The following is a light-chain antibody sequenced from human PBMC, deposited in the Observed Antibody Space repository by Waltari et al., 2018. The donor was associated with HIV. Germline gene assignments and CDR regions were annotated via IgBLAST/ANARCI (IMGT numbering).Light chain of an antibody. CDR1: STDVGYRDR. J-gene: IGLJ1*01. Sequence: QSALTPPASLSGSPGHSIPISCSGTSTDVGYRDRVSWYQQYPGKVPTLLLYEVTKRPSGASSRFSGSKSGNTDSLTISGLRAEDEADYYCYSYSDTTTSYIFGSGTKVTV. CDR2: EVT. V-gene: IGLV2-23*02. CDR3: YSYSDTTTSYI.